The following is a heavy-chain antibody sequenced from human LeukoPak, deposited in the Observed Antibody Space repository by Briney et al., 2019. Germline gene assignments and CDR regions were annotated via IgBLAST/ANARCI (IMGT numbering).Heavy chain of an antibody. J-gene: IGHJ3*02. CDR1: GFTFSRYS. V-gene: IGHV3-21*01. D-gene: IGHD2/OR15-2a*01. CDR3: AREKKIGGDAFVI. Sequence: PGRSLRLSCAASGFTFSRYSMNWVRQAPGKGREWVSSITSSSSYIYYADPVTGRFPISRDNAKNSLYLQMKGQGGEVTGVFCCAREKKIGGDAFVISGEGTKGAVST. CDR2: ITSSSSYI.